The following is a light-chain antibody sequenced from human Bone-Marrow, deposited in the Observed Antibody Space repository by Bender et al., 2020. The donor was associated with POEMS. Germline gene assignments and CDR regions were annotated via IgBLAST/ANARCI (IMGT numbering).Light chain of an antibody. Sequence: QSALTQPASVSGSPGQSVTISCTGSSSNTGSGYDINWYQHLPGTAPKLLIYGYNNRPSGVPDRFSGSKSGTSASLAITGLQADDEADYYCCSFARSGNWVFGGGTKVTVL. J-gene: IGLJ3*02. CDR3: CSFARSGNWV. V-gene: IGLV1-40*01. CDR1: SSNTGSGYD. CDR2: GYN.